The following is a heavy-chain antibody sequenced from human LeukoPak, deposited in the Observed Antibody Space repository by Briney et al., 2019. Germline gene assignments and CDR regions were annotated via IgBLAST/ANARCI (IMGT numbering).Heavy chain of an antibody. CDR3: ARAPFYCSSTSCYVDY. CDR2: IWYDGSNK. J-gene: IGHJ4*02. D-gene: IGHD2-2*01. CDR1: GFTFSSYG. V-gene: IGHV3-33*01. Sequence: GGSLRLSCAASGFTFSSYGMHWVRQAPGKGLEWVAVIWYDGSNKYYADSVKGRFTISRDSSKNTLYLQMNSLRAEGTAVYYCARAPFYCSSTSCYVDYWGQGTLVTVSS.